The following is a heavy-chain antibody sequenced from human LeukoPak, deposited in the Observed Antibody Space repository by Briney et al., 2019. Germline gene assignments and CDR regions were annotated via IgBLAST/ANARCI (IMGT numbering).Heavy chain of an antibody. Sequence: SETLSLTCTVSGGSISSSSYYWGWIRQPPGKGLEWIGSIYYSGSTYYNPSLKSRVTISVDTSKNQFSLKLSSVTAADTAVYYCAREPYGSGSYYNLFDYWGQGTLVTVSS. CDR3: AREPYGSGSYYNLFDY. D-gene: IGHD3-10*01. V-gene: IGHV4-39*07. CDR2: IYYSGST. J-gene: IGHJ4*02. CDR1: GGSISSSSYY.